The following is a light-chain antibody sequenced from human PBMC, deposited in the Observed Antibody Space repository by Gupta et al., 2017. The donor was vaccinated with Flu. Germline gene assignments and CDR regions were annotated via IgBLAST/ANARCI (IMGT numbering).Light chain of an antibody. V-gene: IGLV2-11*01. CDR3: CSYAGRG. J-gene: IGLJ3*02. Sequence: QSALPQPRSLSGSPGQSVTISCTGTASDIGDSKHVSWYQQHPGKAHKLFIYAVTKRPSGVPARFSGSTSGNTASLTISGLEAEDSCDYYCCSYAGRGFGGGTKLT. CDR1: ASDIGDSKH. CDR2: AVT.